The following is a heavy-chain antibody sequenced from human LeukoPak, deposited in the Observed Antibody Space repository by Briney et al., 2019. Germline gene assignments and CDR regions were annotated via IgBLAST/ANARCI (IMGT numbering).Heavy chain of an antibody. CDR2: ISWNSGSI. J-gene: IGHJ4*02. D-gene: IGHD3-9*01. V-gene: IGHV3-9*01. CDR3: AKDRHDILTGYYDY. Sequence: GGSLRLSCAASGFTFDDYAMHWVRQAPGKGLEWVSGISWNSGSIGYADSVKGRFTISRDNAKNSLYLQMNSLRAEDTALYYCAKDRHDILTGYYDYWGQGTLVTVSS. CDR1: GFTFDDYA.